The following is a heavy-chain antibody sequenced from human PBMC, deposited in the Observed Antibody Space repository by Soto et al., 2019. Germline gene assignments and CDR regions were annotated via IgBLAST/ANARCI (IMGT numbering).Heavy chain of an antibody. J-gene: IGHJ4*02. CDR3: ASHASPSFYYDFWSQRLNYFDY. CDR2: IYYSGST. V-gene: IGHV4-39*01. D-gene: IGHD3-3*01. CDR1: GGSISSSSYY. Sequence: QLQLQESGPGLVKPSETLSLTCTVSGGSISSSSYYWGWIRQPPGKGLEWIGSIYYSGSTYYNPSLKSRVTISVDTSKNPCSLKLISVTAADTAVYYCASHASPSFYYDFWSQRLNYFDYWGQGTLVTVSS.